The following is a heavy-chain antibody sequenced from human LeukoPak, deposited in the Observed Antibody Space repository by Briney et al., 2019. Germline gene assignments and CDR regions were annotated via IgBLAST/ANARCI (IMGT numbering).Heavy chain of an antibody. Sequence: SETLSLTCTVSGYSISSGYYWGWIRQPPGKGLEWIGSIYHSGSTYYNPSLKSRVTISVDTSKNQFSLKLSSVTAAGTAVYYCTRGSVAYYYMDVWGKGTTVTISS. CDR2: IYHSGST. CDR1: GYSISSGYY. V-gene: IGHV4-38-2*02. D-gene: IGHD2-15*01. CDR3: TRGSVAYYYMDV. J-gene: IGHJ6*03.